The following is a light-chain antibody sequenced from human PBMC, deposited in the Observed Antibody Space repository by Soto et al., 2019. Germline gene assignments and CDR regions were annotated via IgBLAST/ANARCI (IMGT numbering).Light chain of an antibody. J-gene: IGKJ2*01. CDR1: QSISSY. CDR3: QQSYRSPYA. Sequence: DIQMTQSPSSLSASVGDRVTITCRASQSISSYLNWYQQKPGKAPKFLIYVASTLQSGVPSRFSGSGSVTDFTLTITSLQPEDFETYYCQQSYRSPYAVGQGTKLEIK. CDR2: VAS. V-gene: IGKV1-39*01.